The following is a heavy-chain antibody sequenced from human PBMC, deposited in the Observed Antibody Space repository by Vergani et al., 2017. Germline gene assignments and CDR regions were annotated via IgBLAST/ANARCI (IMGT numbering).Heavy chain of an antibody. Sequence: QVQLVQSGAEVKKPGASVKVSCKASGYTFTGYYMHWVRQAPGQGLEWMGWINPNSGGTNYAQKFQGRVTLTRDTSSSTAYMELSRLRSDETAVYYCARDLRIAARPGHFDYWGQGTLVTVSS. D-gene: IGHD6-6*01. CDR2: INPNSGGT. CDR1: GYTFTGYY. V-gene: IGHV1-2*02. CDR3: ARDLRIAARPGHFDY. J-gene: IGHJ4*02.